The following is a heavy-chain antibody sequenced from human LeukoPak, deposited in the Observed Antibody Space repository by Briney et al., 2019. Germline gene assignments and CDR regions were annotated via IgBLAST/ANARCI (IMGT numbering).Heavy chain of an antibody. CDR1: GGSISSSSYY. CDR3: ARHTIFGLIIDY. Sequence: PSETLSLTCTVSGGSISSSSYYWGWIRQPPGKGLEWIGSIYYSGSTYYNPSLKSRVTISVDTSKNQFSLKLSSVTAADTAVYYCARHTIFGLIIDYWGQGTLVTVSS. CDR2: IYYSGST. D-gene: IGHD3-3*01. J-gene: IGHJ4*02. V-gene: IGHV4-39*01.